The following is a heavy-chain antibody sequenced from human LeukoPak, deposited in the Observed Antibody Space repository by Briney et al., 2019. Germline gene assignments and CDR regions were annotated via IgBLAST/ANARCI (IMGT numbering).Heavy chain of an antibody. J-gene: IGHJ2*01. Sequence: SETLSLTCTVSGGSISSYYWSWIRQPAGKGLEWIGRIYNSGSNNYNPSLKSRVTMSVDTSKNQFSLKLSSVTAADTAVYYCARDRSSSGWYSYRYVDLWGRGTLVTVSS. D-gene: IGHD6-19*01. CDR3: ARDRSSSGWYSYRYVDL. CDR2: IYNSGSN. V-gene: IGHV4-4*07. CDR1: GGSISSYY.